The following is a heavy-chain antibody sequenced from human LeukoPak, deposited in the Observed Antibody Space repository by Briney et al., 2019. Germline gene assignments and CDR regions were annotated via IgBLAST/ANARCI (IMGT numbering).Heavy chain of an antibody. Sequence: PSETLSLTCAVYGGSFSGYYWSWIRQPPGKGLEWIGEINHSGSTNYNPSLKSRVTISVDTSKNQFSLKLSSVTAADTAVYYCARVFTAVAGPNWFDPWGQGTLVTVSS. CDR1: GGSFSGYY. CDR2: INHSGST. D-gene: IGHD6-19*01. V-gene: IGHV4-34*01. CDR3: ARVFTAVAGPNWFDP. J-gene: IGHJ5*02.